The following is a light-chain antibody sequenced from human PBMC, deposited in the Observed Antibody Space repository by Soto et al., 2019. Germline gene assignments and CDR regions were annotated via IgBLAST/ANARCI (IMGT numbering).Light chain of an antibody. CDR1: QSVSRK. CDR2: DAP. J-gene: IGKJ1*01. CDR3: QQSNNWPWT. V-gene: IGKV3-15*01. Sequence: EIVLTQSPGNLSFSTGERATLSCRASQSVSRKLAWYQQKPGQAPRLLIYDAPTRATGIPARFSGSGSGTEFTPTISSLQSEDFAVYYCQQSNNWPWTFGQGTKVDIK.